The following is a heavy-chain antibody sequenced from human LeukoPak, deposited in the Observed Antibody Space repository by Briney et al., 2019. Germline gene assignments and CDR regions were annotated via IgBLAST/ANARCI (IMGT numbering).Heavy chain of an antibody. CDR1: GGSISSSSYY. J-gene: IGHJ4*02. CDR3: ASPGYSYGYKY. CDR2: INHSGST. V-gene: IGHV4-39*07. D-gene: IGHD5-18*01. Sequence: PSETLSLTCTVSGGSISSSSYYWGWIRQPPGKGLEWIGEINHSGSTNYNPSLKSRVTISVDTSKNQFSLKLSSVTAADTAVYYCASPGYSYGYKYWGQGTLVTVSS.